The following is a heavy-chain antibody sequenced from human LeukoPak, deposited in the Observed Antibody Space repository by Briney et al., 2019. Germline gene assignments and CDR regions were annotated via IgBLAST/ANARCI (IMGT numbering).Heavy chain of an antibody. J-gene: IGHJ4*02. CDR3: ARAYSNYELVNFDY. Sequence: ASVKVSCKSSVGTFSGYAISWVRQAGGQGREWMGRIIPILGIANYAQKFQGRVTINADKSTSTAYMELSSLRSEDTAVYYCARAYSNYELVNFDYWGQGTLVTVSS. CDR2: IIPILGIA. D-gene: IGHD4-11*01. V-gene: IGHV1-69*04. CDR1: VGTFSGYA.